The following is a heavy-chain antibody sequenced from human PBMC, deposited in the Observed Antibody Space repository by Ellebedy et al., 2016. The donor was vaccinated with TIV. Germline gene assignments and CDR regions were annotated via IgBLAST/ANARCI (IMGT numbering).Heavy chain of an antibody. Sequence: KVSCKGSGYSFTSYWIGWVRQMPGKGLEWMAIIYPGDSDTRYSPSFQGQVTISADKSISTAYLQWRSLKASDTAIYYCAREEESGSSWFAYWGRGTLVTVSS. CDR3: AREEESGSSWFAY. CDR1: GYSFTSYW. V-gene: IGHV5-51*01. D-gene: IGHD6-13*01. CDR2: IYPGDSDT. J-gene: IGHJ4*02.